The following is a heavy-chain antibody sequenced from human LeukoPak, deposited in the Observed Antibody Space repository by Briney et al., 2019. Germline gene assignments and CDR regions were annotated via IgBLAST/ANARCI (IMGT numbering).Heavy chain of an antibody. V-gene: IGHV5-51*01. Sequence: GESLKISCKGSGYSFTSYWIGWVRQMPGKGLEWMGIIYPGDSDTRYSPSFQGQVTISADKSISTAYLQWSSLKASDTAMYYCARMGPVSDYYYGMDVWGQGTTVTVSS. J-gene: IGHJ6*02. CDR1: GYSFTSYW. CDR2: IYPGDSDT. D-gene: IGHD3-10*01. CDR3: ARMGPVSDYYYGMDV.